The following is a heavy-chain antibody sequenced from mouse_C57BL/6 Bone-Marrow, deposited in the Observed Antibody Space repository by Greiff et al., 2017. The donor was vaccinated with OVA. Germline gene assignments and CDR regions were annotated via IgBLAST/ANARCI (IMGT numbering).Heavy chain of an antibody. CDR3: TDYYGSSSWFAY. J-gene: IGHJ3*01. Sequence: EVKVEESGGGLVQPGGSMKLSCVASGFTFTNYWMNWVRQSPGQGLEWVAQIRLKSDNYATHYAESVKGRFTISRDDSKRSVYLQMNNLRAEDTGIYYCTDYYGSSSWFAYWGKGTLVTVSA. V-gene: IGHV6-3*01. D-gene: IGHD1-1*01. CDR1: GFTFTNYW. CDR2: IRLKSDNYAT.